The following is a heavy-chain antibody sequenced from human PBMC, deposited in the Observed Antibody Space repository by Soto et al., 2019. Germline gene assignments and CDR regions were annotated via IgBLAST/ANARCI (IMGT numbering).Heavy chain of an antibody. D-gene: IGHD2-2*01. CDR3: ARQHCSGTNCPDYYYYLDV. J-gene: IGHJ6*03. CDR2: IIPALGTA. CDR1: GVTFNNYT. Sequence: QVQLEQSGAEMRKPGSSVKVSCKASGVTFNNYTITWVRQAPGQGLEWMGGIIPALGTATYPQNFQGRVIFTADRPTGKAYMELSSLISEDTAVYYCARQHCSGTNCPDYYYYLDVWGKGTTVTVSS. V-gene: IGHV1-69*08.